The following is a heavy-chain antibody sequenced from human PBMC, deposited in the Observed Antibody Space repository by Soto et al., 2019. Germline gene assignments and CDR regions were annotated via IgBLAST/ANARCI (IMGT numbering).Heavy chain of an antibody. V-gene: IGHV3-15*01. J-gene: IGHJ4*02. CDR3: TIEGYCSGGSCYPPFDY. D-gene: IGHD2-15*01. CDR2: IKSKTDGGTT. Sequence: GSLRLSCAASGFTFSNAWMSWVRQAPGKGLEWVGRIKSKTDGGTTDYAAPVKGRFTISRDDSKNTLYLQMNSLKTEDTAVYYCTIEGYCSGGSCYPPFDYWGQGTLVTVSS. CDR1: GFTFSNAW.